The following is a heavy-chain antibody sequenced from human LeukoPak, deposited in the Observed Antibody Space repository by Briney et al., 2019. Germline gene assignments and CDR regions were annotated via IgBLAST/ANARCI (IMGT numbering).Heavy chain of an antibody. CDR3: TRDGDTSGYSD. V-gene: IGHV3-7*01. CDR1: GFTFSTYW. D-gene: IGHD3-22*01. CDR2: IKQDGSEK. Sequence: PGGSLRLSCAASGFTFSTYWTAWVRQTPERGLEWVANIKQDGSEKYYMDSVRGRFTIPRDNAKNSLYLLMNSLRAEDTAMYYCTRDGDTSGYSDWGQGTLVTVSS. J-gene: IGHJ4*02.